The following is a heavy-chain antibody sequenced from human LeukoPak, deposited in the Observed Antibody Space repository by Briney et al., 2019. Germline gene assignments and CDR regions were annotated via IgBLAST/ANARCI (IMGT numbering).Heavy chain of an antibody. CDR2: IYYSGST. D-gene: IGHD5-24*01. Sequence: SETLSLTCTVSGGSISSSSYYWGWIRQPPGKGLEWIGSIYYSGSTYYNPSLKSRVTISVDTSKNQFSLKLSSVTAADTAVYYCARQRDGYNCDYWGQGTLVTVSS. J-gene: IGHJ4*02. CDR1: GGSISSSSYY. CDR3: ARQRDGYNCDY. V-gene: IGHV4-39*01.